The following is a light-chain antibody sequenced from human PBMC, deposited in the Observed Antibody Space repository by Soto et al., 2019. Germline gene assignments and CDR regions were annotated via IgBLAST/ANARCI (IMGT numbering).Light chain of an antibody. V-gene: IGKV3-11*01. Sequence: EIVLTQSPATLSLSPGERATLSCRASQSVRAYLAWYQQKPGQAPRLLIYDASNRATGIPARFGGSGSGTDFTLTISSLEPEDFAVYYCHQYNSWPRGTFGPGTKVEIK. CDR1: QSVRAY. CDR2: DAS. CDR3: HQYNSWPRGT. J-gene: IGKJ3*01.